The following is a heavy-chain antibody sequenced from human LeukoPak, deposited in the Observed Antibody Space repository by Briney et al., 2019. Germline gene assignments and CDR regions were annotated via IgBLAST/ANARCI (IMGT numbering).Heavy chain of an antibody. J-gene: IGHJ5*02. CDR3: ARASRSGYAFDP. Sequence: GGSLRLSCAASGFTFSDYYMTWLRQAPGKGLEWVSYISSSGSNIYYADSAKGRFTISRDSAKNSLFLQMSSLRVEDTAVYYCARASRSGYAFDPWGQGTLVTVSS. D-gene: IGHD3-3*01. CDR2: ISSSGSNI. CDR1: GFTFSDYY. V-gene: IGHV3-11*01.